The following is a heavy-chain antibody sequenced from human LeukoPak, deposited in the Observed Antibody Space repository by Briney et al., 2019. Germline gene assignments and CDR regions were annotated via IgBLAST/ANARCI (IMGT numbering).Heavy chain of an antibody. CDR3: ARVGSSGWQRYDFDY. CDR2: IYTSGST. CDR1: GGSISSSSYY. D-gene: IGHD6-19*01. V-gene: IGHV4-61*02. J-gene: IGHJ4*02. Sequence: ALETLSLTCTVSGGSISSSSYYWSWIRQPAGKGLEWIGRIYTSGSTNYNPSLKSRVTISVDTSKNQFSLKLSSVTAADTAVYYCARVGSSGWQRYDFDYWGQGTLVTVSS.